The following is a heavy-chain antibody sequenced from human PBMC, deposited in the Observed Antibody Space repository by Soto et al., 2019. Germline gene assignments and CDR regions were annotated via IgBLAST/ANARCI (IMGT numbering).Heavy chain of an antibody. CDR3: AREYSSSWYGDWFDP. CDR2: IIPILGIA. J-gene: IGHJ5*02. V-gene: IGHV1-69*08. Sequence: QVQLVQSGAEVKKPGSSVKVSCKASGGTFSSYTISWVRQAPGQGLEWMGRIIPILGIANYAQKFQGRVTITADKSTSTAYMELSSLRSEDTAVYYCAREYSSSWYGDWFDPWGQGTLVTVSS. D-gene: IGHD6-13*01. CDR1: GGTFSSYT.